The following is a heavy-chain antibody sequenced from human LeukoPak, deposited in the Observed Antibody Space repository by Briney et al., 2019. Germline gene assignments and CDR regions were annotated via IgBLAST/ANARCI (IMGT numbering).Heavy chain of an antibody. CDR2: INSDGSWT. J-gene: IGHJ4*02. D-gene: IGHD2/OR15-2a*01. Sequence: GSLRLSCAASGNYWMHWVRQVPGKGLVWVSHINSDGSWTSYADSVKGRFTISKDNAKNTVYLQMNSLRAEDTAVYYCVSFYETYWGRGTLVTVSS. CDR3: VSFYETY. V-gene: IGHV3-74*01. CDR1: GNYW.